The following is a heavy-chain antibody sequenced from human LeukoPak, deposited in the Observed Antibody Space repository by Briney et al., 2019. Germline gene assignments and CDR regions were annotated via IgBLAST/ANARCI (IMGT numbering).Heavy chain of an antibody. CDR3: AREGGYCGGGSCYVGYYYYYGMDV. CDR2: ISAYNGNT. J-gene: IGHJ6*02. CDR1: GYTFTSYG. D-gene: IGHD2-15*01. V-gene: IGHV1-18*01. Sequence: GASVKVSCKASGYTFTSYGISWARQAPGQGLEWMGWISAYNGNTNYAQKLQGRVTMTTDTSTSTAYMELRSLRSDDTAVYYCAREGGYCGGGSCYVGYYYYYGMDVWGQGTTVTVSS.